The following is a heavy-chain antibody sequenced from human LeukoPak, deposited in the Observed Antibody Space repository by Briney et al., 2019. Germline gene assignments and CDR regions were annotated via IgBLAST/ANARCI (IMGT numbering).Heavy chain of an antibody. CDR3: ASDPSIYYDSRSNAFDI. V-gene: IGHV4-34*01. D-gene: IGHD3-22*01. Sequence: SSETLSLTCAVYGGSFSGYYWSWIRQPPGKGLEWIGEINHSGSTNYNPSLKSRVTISVDTSKNQFSLKLSSVTAADTAVYYCASDPSIYYDSRSNAFDIWGQGTMVTVSS. CDR2: INHSGST. CDR1: GGSFSGYY. J-gene: IGHJ3*02.